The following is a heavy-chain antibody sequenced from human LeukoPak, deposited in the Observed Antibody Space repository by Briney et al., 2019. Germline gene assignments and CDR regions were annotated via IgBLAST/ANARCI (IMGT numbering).Heavy chain of an antibody. CDR1: GFTFSDYY. V-gene: IGHV3-11*04. D-gene: IGHD2-2*01. J-gene: IGHJ3*02. CDR3: ARDRDVVVPAATGAFDI. CDR2: ISSSGSTI. Sequence: GGSLRLSCAASGFTFSDYYMSWIRQAPGKGLEWVSYISSSGSTIYYADSVKGRFTISRDNAKNSLYLQMNSLRAEDTAVYYCARDRDVVVPAATGAFDIWGQGTTVTVSS.